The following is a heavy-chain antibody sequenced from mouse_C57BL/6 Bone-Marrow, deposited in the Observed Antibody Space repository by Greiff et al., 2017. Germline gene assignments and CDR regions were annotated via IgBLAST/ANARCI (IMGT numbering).Heavy chain of an antibody. CDR2: FYPGSGSI. V-gene: IGHV1-62-2*01. CDR3: ARHERYYDYEGYFDY. CDR1: GYIFTEYT. J-gene: IGHJ2*01. D-gene: IGHD2-4*01. Sequence: QVQLKESGAELVKPGASVKLSCKASGYIFTEYTIHWVKQRSGQGLEWIGWFYPGSGSIKYNERFKDKATLTADKSSNPFYMELSRLTSEDSAVYFCARHERYYDYEGYFDYWGQGTTLTVSS.